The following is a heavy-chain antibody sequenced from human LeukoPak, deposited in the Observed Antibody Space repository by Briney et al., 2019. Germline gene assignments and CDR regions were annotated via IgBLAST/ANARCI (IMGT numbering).Heavy chain of an antibody. CDR3: ARDSGYSYGSADYYYYMDV. CDR2: IYYSGSA. J-gene: IGHJ6*03. V-gene: IGHV4-59*01. D-gene: IGHD5-18*01. Sequence: PSETLSLTCTDSGGSISSYYWSWIRQPPGKGLEWIGYIYYSGSANYNSSLKSRVTISVDTSKNQFSLKLSSVTAADTAVYYCARDSGYSYGSADYYYYMDVWGKGTTVTVSS. CDR1: GGSISSYY.